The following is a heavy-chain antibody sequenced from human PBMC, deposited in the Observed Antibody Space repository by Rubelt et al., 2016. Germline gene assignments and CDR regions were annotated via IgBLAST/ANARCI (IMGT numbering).Heavy chain of an antibody. J-gene: IGHJ4*02. V-gene: IGHV4-39*07. CDR2: IYYSGST. Sequence: QLQLQESGPGLVKPSETLSLTCTVSGGSISSSSYYWGWIRQPPGKGLEWIGSIYYSGSTYYNPSLKSRVTISVDTSKNQFSLKLSSVTAADTAVYYCARVKSVGVLLDYWGQGTLVTVSS. CDR3: ARVKSVGVLLDY. D-gene: IGHD2-21*01. CDR1: GGSISSSSYY.